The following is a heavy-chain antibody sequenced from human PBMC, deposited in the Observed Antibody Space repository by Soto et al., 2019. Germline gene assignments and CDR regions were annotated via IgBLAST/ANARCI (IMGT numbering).Heavy chain of an antibody. Sequence: GGALRLSLAVSGFTFSSYGMHWVRQVPGKGLEWVAHISYDGSNEHYVDSVKGRFTISRDNSKNTLYLQMNSLRAEDTAVYYCTRVTAALPFDYWGQGTLVTVSS. J-gene: IGHJ4*02. D-gene: IGHD2-15*01. V-gene: IGHV3-30*03. CDR1: GFTFSSYG. CDR2: ISYDGSNE. CDR3: TRVTAALPFDY.